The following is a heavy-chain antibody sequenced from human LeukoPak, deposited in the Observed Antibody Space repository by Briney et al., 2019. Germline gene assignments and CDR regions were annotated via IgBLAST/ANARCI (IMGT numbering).Heavy chain of an antibody. CDR2: ISGSGGST. CDR1: GFTFSSYA. J-gene: IGHJ4*02. D-gene: IGHD3-9*01. CDR3: AKAYYDILTGYPDY. Sequence: QPGGSLRLSCAASGFTFSSYAISWVRQAPGKGLEWVSAISGSGGSTYYADSVKGRFTISRDNSKNTLYLQMNSLRAEDTAVYYCAKAYYDILTGYPDYWGQGTLVTVSS. V-gene: IGHV3-23*01.